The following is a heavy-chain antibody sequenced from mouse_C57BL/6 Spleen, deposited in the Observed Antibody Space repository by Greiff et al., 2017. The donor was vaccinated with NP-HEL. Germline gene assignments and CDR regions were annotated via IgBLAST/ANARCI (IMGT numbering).Heavy chain of an antibody. CDR3: ARGYDYDYWYFDV. CDR2: IYPGSGNT. D-gene: IGHD2-4*01. V-gene: IGHV1-66*01. Sequence: VQLQQSGPELVKPGASVKISCKASGYSFTSYYIHWVKQRPGQGLEWIGWIYPGSGNTKYNEKFKGKATLTADTSSSTAYMQLSSLTSEDSAVYYCARGYDYDYWYFDVWGTGTTVTVSS. CDR1: GYSFTSYY. J-gene: IGHJ1*03.